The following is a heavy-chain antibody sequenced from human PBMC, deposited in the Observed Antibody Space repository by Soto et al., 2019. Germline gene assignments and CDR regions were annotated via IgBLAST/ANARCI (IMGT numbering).Heavy chain of an antibody. V-gene: IGHV4-31*03. CDR2: IYYRGST. CDR3: ARVRGGWPFDA. J-gene: IGHJ4*02. CDR1: GGSISSGGYY. Sequence: QVQLQESGPGLVKPSQTLSLTCTVSGGSISSGGYYWSWIRQHPGKGLEWIGYIYYRGSTYYNPSLKSRVTISVDTSKNQLSLKLSSVAAADTAVYSCARVRGGWPFDAWGQGTLVTVSS.